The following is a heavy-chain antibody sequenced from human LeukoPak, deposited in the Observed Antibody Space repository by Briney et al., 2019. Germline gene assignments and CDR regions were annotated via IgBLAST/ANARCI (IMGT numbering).Heavy chain of an antibody. D-gene: IGHD3-3*01. Sequence: GRSLRLSCAASGFTFSSYGMHWVRQAPGKGLEWVAVIWYDGSNKYYADSVKGRFTISRDNSKNTLYLQMNSLRAEDTAVYYCAREPYYDFWSGYYTGILYFDYWGQGTLVTVSS. CDR3: AREPYYDFWSGYYTGILYFDY. CDR2: IWYDGSNK. V-gene: IGHV3-33*01. CDR1: GFTFSSYG. J-gene: IGHJ4*02.